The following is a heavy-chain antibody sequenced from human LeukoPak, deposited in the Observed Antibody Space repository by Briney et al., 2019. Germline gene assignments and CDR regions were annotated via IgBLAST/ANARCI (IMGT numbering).Heavy chain of an antibody. Sequence: GASVKVSCKAFGGTFSSYAITWGRRAPGQGLKWMGGIIPIFGTANYAQKFQGRVTITTDESTSTAYMELSSLRSEDTAVYYCASRGGNYVDYYYMDVWGKGTTVTVSS. J-gene: IGHJ6*03. V-gene: IGHV1-69*05. CDR2: IIPIFGTA. CDR1: GGTFSSYA. D-gene: IGHD1-26*01. CDR3: ASRGGNYVDYYYMDV.